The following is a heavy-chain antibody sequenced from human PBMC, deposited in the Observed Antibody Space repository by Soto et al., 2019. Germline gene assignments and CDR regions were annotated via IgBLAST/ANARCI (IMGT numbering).Heavy chain of an antibody. D-gene: IGHD3-22*01. J-gene: IGHJ4*02. V-gene: IGHV5-10-1*01. CDR3: ARQIYNSDTGPNFQYYFDS. Sequence: GESLKISCKGSGYSFAGYWITWVRQKPGKGLEWMGRIDPSDSQTYYSPSFRGHVTISVTKSITTAFLQWSSLRASDTAMYYCARQIYNSDTGPNFQYYFDSWGQGTPVTVSS. CDR1: GYSFAGYW. CDR2: IDPSDSQT.